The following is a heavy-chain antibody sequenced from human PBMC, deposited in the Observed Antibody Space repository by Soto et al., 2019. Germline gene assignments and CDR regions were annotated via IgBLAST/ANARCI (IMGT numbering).Heavy chain of an antibody. V-gene: IGHV1-3*01. Sequence: QVQLVQSGAEVKKPGASVKVSCKASGYTFTSYAMHWVRQAPGQRLEWMGWINAGNGNTKFSQKYEGRVTITRDTSARQANMELSLLRSELTAVYYCARGLGGYTPFSDYWGQGTLVTVSS. D-gene: IGHD5-12*01. CDR2: INAGNGNT. J-gene: IGHJ4*02. CDR3: ARGLGGYTPFSDY. CDR1: GYTFTSYA.